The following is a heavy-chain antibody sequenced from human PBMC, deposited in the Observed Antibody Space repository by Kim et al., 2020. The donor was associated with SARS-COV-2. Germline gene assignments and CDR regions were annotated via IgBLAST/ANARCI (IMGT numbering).Heavy chain of an antibody. Sequence: TPSLKTRVTISVDTSKTQFSLKLSSVTAADTAVYYCARDTGTNYYYGMDVWGQGTTVTVSS. CDR3: ARDTGTNYYYGMDV. D-gene: IGHD4-4*01. J-gene: IGHJ6*02. V-gene: IGHV4-30-2*05.